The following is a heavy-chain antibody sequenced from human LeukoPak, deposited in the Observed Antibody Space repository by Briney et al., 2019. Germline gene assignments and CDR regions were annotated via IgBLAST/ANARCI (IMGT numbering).Heavy chain of an antibody. CDR3: ARDLPEDYYDSSGPDAFDI. J-gene: IGHJ3*02. Sequence: GVSLRLSCAASGFTFSSYWMMWVRQAPGKGLEWGANIRQDGSEKYYEASVRGRFSISWDNAKNSLYLHMNSLSAEDTAVYYCARDLPEDYYDSSGPDAFDIWGQGTMVTVSS. CDR1: GFTFSSYW. D-gene: IGHD3-22*01. V-gene: IGHV3-7*01. CDR2: IRQDGSEK.